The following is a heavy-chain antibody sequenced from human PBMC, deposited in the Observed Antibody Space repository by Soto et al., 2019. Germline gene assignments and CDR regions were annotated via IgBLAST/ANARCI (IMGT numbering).Heavy chain of an antibody. J-gene: IGHJ4*02. CDR2: IWSGGSNE. CDR3: ASGPGTSYFDY. CDR1: GFTFSSYG. Sequence: QVQLVESGGGVVQPGRSLRLSCAASGFTFSSYGMHWVRQAPGKGLEWVAVIWSGGSNENYADSVKGRFTISRDNSKNMLYLQMNSLRAKDTAVYYCASGPGTSYFDYWGQGSLVTVSS. D-gene: IGHD2-2*01. V-gene: IGHV3-33*01.